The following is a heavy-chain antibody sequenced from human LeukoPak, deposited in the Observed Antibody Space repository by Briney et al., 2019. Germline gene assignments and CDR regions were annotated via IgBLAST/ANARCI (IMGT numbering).Heavy chain of an antibody. CDR1: GGPISVYC. V-gene: IGHV4-59*01. J-gene: IGHJ4*02. D-gene: IGHD6-19*01. Sequence: SETLSLTCTVSGGPISVYCSDWVRHPPEKGLEWIGYVCHTGSTNSNPSLKSRVTLSVDTSKNQFSLRLTSVTAADTAVYFCAREMTYTGGWGPFDYWGPGAPLTVSS. CDR2: VCHTGST. CDR3: AREMTYTGGWGPFDY.